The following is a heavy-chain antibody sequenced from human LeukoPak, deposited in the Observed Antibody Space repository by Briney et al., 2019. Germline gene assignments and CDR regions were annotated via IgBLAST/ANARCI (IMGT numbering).Heavy chain of an antibody. CDR1: GFTFSSYT. CDR3: AKDLVISGSEASDI. Sequence: GGSLRLSCAASGFTFSSYTMNWVRQAPGKRLEWVSAISGSGVGTYYADSVKGRFTISRDNSWNTLYLQMNSLRAEDTAVYYCAKDLVISGSEASDIWGQGTMVTVSS. J-gene: IGHJ3*02. CDR2: ISGSGVGT. V-gene: IGHV3-23*01. D-gene: IGHD2-21*01.